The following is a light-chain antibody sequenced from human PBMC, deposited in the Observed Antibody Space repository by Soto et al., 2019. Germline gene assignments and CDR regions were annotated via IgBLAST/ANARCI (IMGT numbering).Light chain of an antibody. V-gene: IGKV1-39*01. CDR2: GAS. CDR3: QQTFTIPPT. CDR1: RNIASH. J-gene: IGKJ4*01. Sequence: DTQMTQFPSSLSASIGDIVTITCRASRNIASHLNWYQQRPGKAPKLLVFGASNLQRGVPSRFSATGSGTHFTLTISSLQPEDFATYYCQQTFTIPPTFGGGTKVDIK.